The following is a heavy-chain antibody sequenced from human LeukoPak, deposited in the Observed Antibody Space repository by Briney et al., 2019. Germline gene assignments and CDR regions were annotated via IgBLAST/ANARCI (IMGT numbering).Heavy chain of an antibody. Sequence: SETLSLTCTVSGGSISSYYWSWIRQPPGKGLEWIGYIYYSGSTNYNPSLKSRVTISVDTSKNQFSLKLSSVTAADTAVYYCARHYPRSADAFDIWGQGIMVTVSS. CDR1: GGSISSYY. D-gene: IGHD3-10*01. J-gene: IGHJ3*02. V-gene: IGHV4-59*08. CDR3: ARHYPRSADAFDI. CDR2: IYYSGST.